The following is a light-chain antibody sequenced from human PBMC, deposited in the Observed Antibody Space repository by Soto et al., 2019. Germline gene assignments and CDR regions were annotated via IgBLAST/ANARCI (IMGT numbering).Light chain of an antibody. CDR1: QSVVRY. V-gene: IGKV3-11*01. CDR2: DAT. J-gene: IGKJ4*01. Sequence: EIVLTQSPVTLSSSPGDTATLSCRASQSVVRYVAWYQQKPGQAPRLLIYDATIRASGIPARFSGSGSGTDFSLTISSLEPEDFAVYYCQQRYHWPPLTFGGGTKVEVK. CDR3: QQRYHWPPLT.